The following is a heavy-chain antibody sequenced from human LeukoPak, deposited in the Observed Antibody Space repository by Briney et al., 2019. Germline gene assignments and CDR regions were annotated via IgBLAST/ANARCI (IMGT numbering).Heavy chain of an antibody. CDR3: TKEAPGAGIVVRPPAGFEY. Sequence: SETLSLTCTVSGSMYNYYWSWIRQPPGKGLEWIGYVHYSGSTNYNPSLKSRVTMSLDTSESQVSLKLNSVTAADTALYYCTKEAPGAGIVVRPPAGFEYWGQGTLVIVSS. CDR2: VHYSGST. J-gene: IGHJ4*02. V-gene: IGHV4-59*12. D-gene: IGHD6-6*01. CDR1: GSMYNYY.